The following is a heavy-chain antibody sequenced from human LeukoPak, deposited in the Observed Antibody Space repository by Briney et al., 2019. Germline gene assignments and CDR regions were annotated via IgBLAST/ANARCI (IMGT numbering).Heavy chain of an antibody. D-gene: IGHD3-22*01. V-gene: IGHV4-59*08. J-gene: IGHJ4*02. CDR3: ARRPSSGHMDY. CDR1: GGSISSYY. CDR2: IYYTGST. Sequence: SETLSLTCTVSGGSISSYYWSWVRQPPGKGLEWIGYIYYTGSTNYNPSLKSRVTISVDTSKNQFSLTLSSVTAADTAVYYCARRPSSGHMDYWGQGTLVTVSS.